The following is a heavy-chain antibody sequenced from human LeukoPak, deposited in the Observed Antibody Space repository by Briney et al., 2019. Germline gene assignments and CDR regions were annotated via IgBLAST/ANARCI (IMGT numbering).Heavy chain of an antibody. J-gene: IGHJ4*02. V-gene: IGHV4-59*01. Sequence: PSETLSLTCTVSGGSISSFYYTWIRQPPGKGLEWIGYIDSSGITNYNSSLNSRVTISLDTSQNQFSLKLNSVTAADTAVYYCATVASGWYPDYWGQGDLVTVAS. CDR2: IDSSGIT. CDR3: ATVASGWYPDY. CDR1: GGSISSFY. D-gene: IGHD6-19*01.